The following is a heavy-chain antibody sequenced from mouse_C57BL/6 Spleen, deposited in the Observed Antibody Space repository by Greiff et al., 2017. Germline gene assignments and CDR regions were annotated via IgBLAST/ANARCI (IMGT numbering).Heavy chain of an antibody. CDR3: ARRIYPAAWYAY. D-gene: IGHD2-1*01. Sequence: VQLQQPGAELVRPGSSVKLSCKASGYTFTSYWMDWVKQRPGQGLEWIGNIYPSDSETHYNQKFKDKATLTVDKSSSTAYMQLSSLTSEDSAVYYCARRIYPAAWYAYWGQGTLVTVSA. J-gene: IGHJ3*01. V-gene: IGHV1-61*01. CDR2: IYPSDSET. CDR1: GYTFTSYW.